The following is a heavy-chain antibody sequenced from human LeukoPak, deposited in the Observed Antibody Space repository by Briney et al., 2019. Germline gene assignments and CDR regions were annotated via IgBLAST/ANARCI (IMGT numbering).Heavy chain of an antibody. J-gene: IGHJ5*02. CDR3: ARVGIRPTDNWFDP. CDR1: GYTFTGYY. Sequence: GASVKVSCKTSGYTFTGYYMHWVRQAPGQGLEWMGWISAYNGNTNYAQKLQGRVTMTTDTSTSTAYMELRSLRSDDTAVYYCARVGIRPTDNWFDPWGQGTLVTVSS. CDR2: ISAYNGNT. V-gene: IGHV1-18*04.